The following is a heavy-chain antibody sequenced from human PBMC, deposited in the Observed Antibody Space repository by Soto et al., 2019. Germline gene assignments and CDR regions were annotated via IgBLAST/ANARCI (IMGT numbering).Heavy chain of an antibody. D-gene: IGHD6-13*01. CDR3: ARLGAAAGL. J-gene: IGHJ3*01. V-gene: IGHV3-48*01. CDR1: GFTFSSYS. Sequence: GGSLRLSCAASGFTFSSYSMNWVRQAPGKGLEWISYISSSGIISYAESVKGRFTISRDNTRNSLYLQMNSLRVEDTALYYCARLGAAAGLWGQGTMVTVSS. CDR2: ISSSGII.